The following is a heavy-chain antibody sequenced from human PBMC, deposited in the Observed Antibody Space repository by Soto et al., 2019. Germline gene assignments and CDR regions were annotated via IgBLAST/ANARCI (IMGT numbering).Heavy chain of an antibody. CDR1: GGTFSSYA. V-gene: IGHV1-69*12. D-gene: IGHD2-2*01. CDR3: ARPIVLVPAAIVLGGVGFDP. Sequence: QVQLVQSGAEVKKPGSSVKVSCKASGGTFSSYAISWVRQAPGQGLEWMGGIIPIFGTANYAQKFQGRVTITADESTRTDYMELSILRSEDTAVYYCARPIVLVPAAIVLGGVGFDPWGQGTLVTVSS. CDR2: IIPIFGTA. J-gene: IGHJ5*02.